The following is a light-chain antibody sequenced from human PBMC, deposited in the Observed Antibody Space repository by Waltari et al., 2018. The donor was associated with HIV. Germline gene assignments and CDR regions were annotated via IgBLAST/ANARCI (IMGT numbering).Light chain of an antibody. CDR3: MQAVQTPLE. CDR1: QSLLHRNGQNY. V-gene: IGKV2-28*01. J-gene: IGKJ1*01. Sequence: DIVMTQSPLSLPVTPGEPASISCRSSQSLLHRNGQNYLDWYLQKPGQSPQLLIYLGSNRASEVPDRFSGSGSGTDFTLKISRVEAEDVGVYDCMQAVQTPLEFGQGSKVEIK. CDR2: LGS.